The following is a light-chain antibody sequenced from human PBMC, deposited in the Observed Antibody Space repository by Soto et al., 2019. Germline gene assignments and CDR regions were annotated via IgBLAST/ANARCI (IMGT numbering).Light chain of an antibody. CDR3: QHRSSWPLT. CDR2: DAS. Sequence: EIVLTQSPATLSLSPGERATLSCRASQSVSSYLAWYPQKPGQAPRLLIYDASKRATGIPARFSGSGSGTDFTLTISSLEPEDFAVYYGQHRSSWPLTFGGGTKVEIK. CDR1: QSVSSY. J-gene: IGKJ4*01. V-gene: IGKV3-11*01.